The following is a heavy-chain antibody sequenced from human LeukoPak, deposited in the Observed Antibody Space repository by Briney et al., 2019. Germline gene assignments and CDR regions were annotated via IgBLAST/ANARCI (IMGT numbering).Heavy chain of an antibody. V-gene: IGHV4-39*07. CDR2: IYYSGST. Sequence: SETLSLTCTVSGGSISSSSYYWGWIRQPPGKGLEWIGSIYYSGSTNYNPSLKSRVTISVDTSKNQFSLRLSSVTAADTAVYYCARVSGHLYYYYYMDVWGKGTTVTISS. CDR1: GGSISSSSYY. D-gene: IGHD3-10*01. J-gene: IGHJ6*03. CDR3: ARVSGHLYYYYYMDV.